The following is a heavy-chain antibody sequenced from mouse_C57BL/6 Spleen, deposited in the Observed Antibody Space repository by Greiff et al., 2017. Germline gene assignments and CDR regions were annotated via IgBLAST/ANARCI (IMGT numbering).Heavy chain of an antibody. CDR1: GFTFSDYG. CDR3: ARRNGITTVVAYYFDY. CDR2: ISSGSSTI. D-gene: IGHD1-1*01. V-gene: IGHV5-17*01. J-gene: IGHJ2*01. Sequence: DVKLVESGGGLVKPGGSLKLSCAASGFTFSDYGMHWVRQAPEKGLEWVAYISSGSSTIYYADTVKGRFTISRDNAKNTLFLQMTSLRSEDTAMYYCARRNGITTVVAYYFDYWGQGTTLTVSS.